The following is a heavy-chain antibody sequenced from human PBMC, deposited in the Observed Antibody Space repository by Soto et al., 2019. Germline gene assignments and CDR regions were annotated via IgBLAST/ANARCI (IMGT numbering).Heavy chain of an antibody. J-gene: IGHJ6*02. D-gene: IGHD2-2*01. Sequence: GGSLRLSCAASGLTFSSYSMNWVRQAPGKGLEWVSSISSSSSYIYYADSVKGRFTISRDNAKNSLYLQMNSLRAEDTAVYYCARDGSYCSSTSCTNYYYYYGMDVWGQGTTVTVSS. CDR1: GLTFSSYS. V-gene: IGHV3-21*01. CDR3: ARDGSYCSSTSCTNYYYYYGMDV. CDR2: ISSSSSYI.